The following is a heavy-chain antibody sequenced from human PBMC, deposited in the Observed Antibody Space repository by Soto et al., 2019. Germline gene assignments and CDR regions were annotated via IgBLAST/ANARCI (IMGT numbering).Heavy chain of an antibody. D-gene: IGHD3-10*01. J-gene: IGHJ4*02. V-gene: IGHV1-69*18. CDR2: VLPVLGTT. CDR1: GGSFTSDA. Sequence: QVQLEQSGAEVKKPGSSVKVSCKASGGSFTSDAISWVRQAPGQGLEWVGTVLPVLGTTNYARSFQGRITITADESTSTAYLELMSLRSEDTAIYYCARDRAHRGFDYWGQGTLVTVSS. CDR3: ARDRAHRGFDY.